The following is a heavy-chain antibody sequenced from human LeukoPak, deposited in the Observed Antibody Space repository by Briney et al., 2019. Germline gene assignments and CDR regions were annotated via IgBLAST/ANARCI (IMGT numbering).Heavy chain of an antibody. Sequence: GASVTVSCKTSGYTFTGHFMHWVRQAPGQGPEWMGLINPNTGGTKYAQNFQGRVTLTRDTSITTVYMELSRLRSDDTATYYCARGFDSGDFALEFWGQGTLVTVSA. CDR3: ARGFDSGDFALEF. V-gene: IGHV1-2*02. J-gene: IGHJ4*02. D-gene: IGHD4-17*01. CDR2: INPNTGGT. CDR1: GYTFTGHF.